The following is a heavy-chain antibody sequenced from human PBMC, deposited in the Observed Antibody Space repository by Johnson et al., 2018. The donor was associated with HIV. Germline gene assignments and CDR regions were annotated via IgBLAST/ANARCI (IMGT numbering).Heavy chain of an antibody. CDR2: SGSGGST. Sequence: VQLVESGGGLIQPGGSLRLSCAASGFTVSTNYMSWVRQAPGKGLEWVSAISGSGGSTSYADSVKGRFTISRDNAKNTLYLQMNSLRAEDTAVYYCARDGAADNAFDIWGQGTMVTVSS. D-gene: IGHD3-16*01. CDR3: ARDGAADNAFDI. V-gene: IGHV3-53*01. J-gene: IGHJ3*02. CDR1: GFTVSTNY.